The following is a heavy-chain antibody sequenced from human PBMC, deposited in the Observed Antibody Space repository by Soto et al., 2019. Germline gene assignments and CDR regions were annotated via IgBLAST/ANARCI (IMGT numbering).Heavy chain of an antibody. CDR3: AKGGEQRTHNNWFDP. CDR2: ISDSGGST. D-gene: IGHD6-25*01. J-gene: IGHJ5*02. Sequence: EVQLLESGGGLVQPGGSLRLSCAASGFTFSRYAMSWVRQAPGKGLEWVSTISDSGGSTYYADSVKGRFTISRDNSKNTLYLQMSSLRAEDTAVYYCAKGGEQRTHNNWFDPWGQGTLVTVSS. CDR1: GFTFSRYA. V-gene: IGHV3-23*01.